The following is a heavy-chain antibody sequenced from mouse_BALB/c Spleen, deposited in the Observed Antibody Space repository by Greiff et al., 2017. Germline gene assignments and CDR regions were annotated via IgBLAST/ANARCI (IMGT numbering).Heavy chain of an antibody. V-gene: IGHV5-17*02. CDR2: ISSGSSTI. CDR3: ARDYRYGYYYAMDY. Sequence: EVKVEESGGGLVQPGGSRKLSCAASGFTFSSFGMHWVRQAPEKGLEWVAYISSGSSTIYYADTVKGRFTISRDNPKNTLFLQMTSLRSEDTAMYYCARDYRYGYYYAMDYWGQGTSVTVSS. D-gene: IGHD2-14*01. CDR1: GFTFSSFG. J-gene: IGHJ4*01.